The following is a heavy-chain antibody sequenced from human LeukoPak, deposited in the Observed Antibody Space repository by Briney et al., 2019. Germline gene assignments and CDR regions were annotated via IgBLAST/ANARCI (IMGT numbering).Heavy chain of an antibody. D-gene: IGHD3-10*01. CDR1: GGSFSGYY. J-gene: IGHJ4*02. Sequence: SETLSLTCAVYGGSFSGYYWSWIRQPPGKGLEWIGEINHSGSTNYNPSLKSRVTISVDTSNNQFSLKLSSVTAADTAVYYCARGRRITMVRGVGSFDYWGQGTLVTVSS. CDR2: INHSGST. CDR3: ARGRRITMVRGVGSFDY. V-gene: IGHV4-34*01.